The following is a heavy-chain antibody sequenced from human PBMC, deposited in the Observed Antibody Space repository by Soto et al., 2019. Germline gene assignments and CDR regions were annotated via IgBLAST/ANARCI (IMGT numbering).Heavy chain of an antibody. V-gene: IGHV4-34*01. Sequence: PSETLSLTCAVYGGSFSGYYWSWIRQPPGKGLEWIGEINHSGSTNYNPSLKSRVTISVDTSKNQFSLKLSSVTAADTAVYYCVRLRDCSGGSCYSRGGDNWFDPWGQGTLVTVSS. CDR1: GGSFSGYY. CDR3: VRLRDCSGGSCYSRGGDNWFDP. D-gene: IGHD2-15*01. CDR2: INHSGST. J-gene: IGHJ5*02.